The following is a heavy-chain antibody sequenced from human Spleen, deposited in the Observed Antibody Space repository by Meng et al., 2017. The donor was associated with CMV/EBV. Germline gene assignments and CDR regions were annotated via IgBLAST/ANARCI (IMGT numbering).Heavy chain of an antibody. J-gene: IGHJ4*02. CDR1: GDSFNGYS. Sequence: KVYCKDSGDSFNGYSIHGIRKATGKGLEWRGKINHSSGGTNYAPKFQGRVTMTRATSSSTAYMELTRLTSDDTAVYYCAPGTPVGNVWGQGTLVTVSS. D-gene: IGHD4-23*01. CDR3: APGTPVGNV. V-gene: IGHV1-2*02. CDR2: INHSSGGT.